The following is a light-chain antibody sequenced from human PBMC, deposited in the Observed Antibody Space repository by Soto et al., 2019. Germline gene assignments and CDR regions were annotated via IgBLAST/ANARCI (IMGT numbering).Light chain of an antibody. CDR1: QDISKS. J-gene: IGKJ2*01. CDR3: QQYKSYPYT. Sequence: DIQMTQSPSSLSASVGDRVTITCRASQDISKSLTWFQQKPGKGPKSLIYAASSLQSGVPSKFSGSGSGTDFTLTISSLQPKDFATYYCQQYKSYPYTFGQGTKLEIK. V-gene: IGKV1-16*02. CDR2: AAS.